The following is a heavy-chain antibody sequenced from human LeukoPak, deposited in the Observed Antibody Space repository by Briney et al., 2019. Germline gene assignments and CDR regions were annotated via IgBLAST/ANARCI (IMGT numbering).Heavy chain of an antibody. D-gene: IGHD5-12*01. Sequence: ASVKVSCKASGYTFTSYDINWVRQATGQGLEWMGWMNPNSGNTGYAQKFQGRVTMTRNTSISTAYMELSSLRSEDTAVYYCARGGYSGYDRYNWFDPGAREPRSPSPQ. CDR3: ARGGYSGYDRYNWFDP. CDR1: GYTFTSYD. CDR2: MNPNSGNT. V-gene: IGHV1-8*01. J-gene: IGHJ5*02.